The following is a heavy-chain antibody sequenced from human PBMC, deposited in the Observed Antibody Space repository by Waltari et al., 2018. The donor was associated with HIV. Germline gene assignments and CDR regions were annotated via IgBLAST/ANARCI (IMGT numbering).Heavy chain of an antibody. J-gene: IGHJ5*02. Sequence: QLQLQESGPGLVKPSETLSLTCTVSGGSISSTNYYWGWIRQPPGKGLEWIGNIYYSGSTHYNPSLKSRVTISVDTSKNQFSLKLSSVTAADTAVYYCARATQYSSSWTTQLRRWLDPWGQGTLVTVSS. V-gene: IGHV4-39*07. CDR1: GGSISSTNYY. D-gene: IGHD6-13*01. CDR3: ARATQYSSSWTTQLRRWLDP. CDR2: IYYSGST.